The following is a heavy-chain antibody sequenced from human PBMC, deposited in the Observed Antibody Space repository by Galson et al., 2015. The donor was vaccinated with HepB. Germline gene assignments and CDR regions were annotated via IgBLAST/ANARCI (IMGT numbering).Heavy chain of an antibody. CDR2: INAGNGNT. CDR1: GYTFTSYG. CDR3: ARAGVYGSGTGRIDP. J-gene: IGHJ5*02. V-gene: IGHV1-3*01. Sequence: SVKVSCKASGYTFTSYGISWVRQAPGQGLEWMGWINAGNGNTKYSQKFQGRVTITRDTSASTAYMELSSLRSEDTAVYYCARAGVYGSGTGRIDPWGQGTLVTVSS. D-gene: IGHD3-10*01.